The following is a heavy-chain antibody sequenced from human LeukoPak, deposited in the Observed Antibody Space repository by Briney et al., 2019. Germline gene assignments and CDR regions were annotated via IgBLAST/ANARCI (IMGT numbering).Heavy chain of an antibody. V-gene: IGHV4-59*01. J-gene: IGHJ6*03. D-gene: IGHD2-2*01. Sequence: SETLSLTCTVSGGSISSYYWTWIRQPPGRGLEWIGYIYDSGSTNYNPSLKSRVTISVDTSKNQFSLDLSSVTAADTAVYYCARGSTYIVVIRYYMDVWGKGTTVTVSS. CDR3: ARGSTYIVVIRYYMDV. CDR2: IYDSGST. CDR1: GGSISSYY.